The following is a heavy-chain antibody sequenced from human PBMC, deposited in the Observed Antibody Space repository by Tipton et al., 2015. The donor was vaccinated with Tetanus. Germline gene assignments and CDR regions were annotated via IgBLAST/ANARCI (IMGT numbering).Heavy chain of an antibody. Sequence: TLSLTCTVSGGSISSGDFSWSWIRQPPGKGLEWIWYIYHSGNTYYNPSLKSRVSISVDRSNNQFSLRLTSVTAADTAVYYCAWAALRYFDCWGQGTLVTVSS. CDR2: IYHSGNT. J-gene: IGHJ4*02. D-gene: IGHD6-25*01. CDR1: GGSISSGDFS. V-gene: IGHV4-30-2*01. CDR3: AWAALRYFDC.